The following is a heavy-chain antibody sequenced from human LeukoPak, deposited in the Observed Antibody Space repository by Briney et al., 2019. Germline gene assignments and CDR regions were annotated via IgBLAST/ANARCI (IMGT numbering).Heavy chain of an antibody. V-gene: IGHV4-59*12. CDR2: IYYSGST. J-gene: IGHJ6*03. Sequence: SETLSLTCTVSGGSISSYYWCWIRQPPCKGQELNGYIYYSGSTNYNPSLKSRVTISIDTSKNQFSLKMSSVTAAETAVYYCARDRGGDGYNWRGYYYYHYMDVWGKGTTVSISS. CDR3: ARDRGGDGYNWRGYYYYHYMDV. CDR1: GGSISSYY. D-gene: IGHD5-24*01.